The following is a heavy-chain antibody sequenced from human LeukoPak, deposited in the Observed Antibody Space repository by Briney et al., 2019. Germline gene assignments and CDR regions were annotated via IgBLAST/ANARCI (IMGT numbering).Heavy chain of an antibody. V-gene: IGHV1-2*02. J-gene: IGHJ4*02. Sequence: ASVKVSCKASGYSLSDYHLHWVRQAPGQGLEWMGDINPGNGATKYAQKFQGRVTMTRETSISTVYMDLSGLTPDDTAVYYCARDPQYTFGYPTYDCWGQGTLVTVSS. CDR1: GYSLSDYH. CDR2: INPGNGAT. D-gene: IGHD2-2*03. CDR3: ARDPQYTFGYPTYDC.